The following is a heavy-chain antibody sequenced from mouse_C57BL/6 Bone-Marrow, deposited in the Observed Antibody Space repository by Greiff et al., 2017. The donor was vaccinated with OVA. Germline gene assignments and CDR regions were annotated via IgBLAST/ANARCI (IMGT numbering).Heavy chain of an antibody. CDR3: ARRGPIYYYGSKAMDY. Sequence: EVKLMESGGGLVQPGGSLKLSCAASGFTFSDYYMYWVRQTPEKRLEWVAYISNGGGSTYYPDTVKGRFTISRDNAKNTLYLQMSRLKSEDTAMYYCARRGPIYYYGSKAMDYWGQGTSVTVSS. J-gene: IGHJ4*01. CDR1: GFTFSDYY. CDR2: ISNGGGST. V-gene: IGHV5-12*01. D-gene: IGHD1-1*01.